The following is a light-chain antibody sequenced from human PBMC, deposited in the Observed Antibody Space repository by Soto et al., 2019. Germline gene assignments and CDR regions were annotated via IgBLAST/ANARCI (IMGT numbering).Light chain of an antibody. J-gene: IGKJ1*01. CDR3: QQDYNLPRT. CDR2: GAS. Sequence: PGERVTLSCRASQSVSSSYLTWYQQKPGQAPRLLIYGASTRATSIPARFSGSGSGTDFTLTISSLQPEDFAVYYCQQDYNLPRTFGQGTKVETK. CDR1: QSVSSSY. V-gene: IGKV3D-7*01.